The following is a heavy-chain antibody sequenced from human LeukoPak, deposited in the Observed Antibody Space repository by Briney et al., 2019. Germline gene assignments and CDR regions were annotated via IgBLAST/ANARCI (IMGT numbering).Heavy chain of an antibody. CDR3: TRGAAVAGIDY. V-gene: IGHV4-59*01. Sequence: SETLSLTCTVSGGSISSYYWSWIRQPPGKGLEWIGYIYYSGSTNYNHSLKSRVTISVDTSKNQFSLKLSSVTAADTAVYYCTRGAAVAGIDYWGQGTLVTVSS. CDR2: IYYSGST. D-gene: IGHD6-19*01. J-gene: IGHJ4*02. CDR1: GGSISSYY.